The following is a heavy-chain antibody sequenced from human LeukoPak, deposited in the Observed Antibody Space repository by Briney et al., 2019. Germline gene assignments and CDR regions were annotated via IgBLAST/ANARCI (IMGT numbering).Heavy chain of an antibody. V-gene: IGHV1-69*13. CDR1: GGTFSSYA. CDR3: ARVSERFGSIVVVPAAMGANYYYMDV. D-gene: IGHD2-2*01. Sequence: ASVKVSCKASGGTFSSYAISWVRQAPGQGLEWMGGIIPIFGTANYAQKFQGRVTITADESTSTAYMELSSLRSEDTAVYYCARVSERFGSIVVVPAAMGANYYYMDVWGKGTTVTVSS. CDR2: IIPIFGTA. J-gene: IGHJ6*03.